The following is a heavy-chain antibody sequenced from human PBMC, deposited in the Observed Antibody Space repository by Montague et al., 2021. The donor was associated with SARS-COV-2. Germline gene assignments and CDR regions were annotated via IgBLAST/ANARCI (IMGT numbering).Heavy chain of an antibody. CDR3: ARVPLHFDGFDY. Sequence: SETLSLTCAVYGGSLTNHYWTWGRQPPGNGLEWVGEVNQSGRTTXYNPSLRSRVTISVDRSNNQVSLTLESVTAADTAVYYCARVPLHFDGFDYWGQGSLVTVSS. J-gene: IGHJ4*02. CDR2: VNQSGRTT. CDR1: GGSLTNHY. D-gene: IGHD3-9*01. V-gene: IGHV4-34*01.